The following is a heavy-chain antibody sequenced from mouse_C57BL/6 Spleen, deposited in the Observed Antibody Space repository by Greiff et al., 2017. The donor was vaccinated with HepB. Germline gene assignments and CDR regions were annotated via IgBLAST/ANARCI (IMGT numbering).Heavy chain of an antibody. CDR2: ISYDGSN. CDR1: GYSITSGYY. D-gene: IGHD3-2*02. V-gene: IGHV3-6*01. J-gene: IGHJ2*01. Sequence: ESGPGLVKPSQSLSLTCSVTGYSITSGYYWNWIRQFPGNKLEWMGYISYDGSNNYNPSLKNRISITRDTSKNQFFLKLNSVTTEDTATYYCAQGDSSGYDFDYWGQGTTLTVSS. CDR3: AQGDSSGYDFDY.